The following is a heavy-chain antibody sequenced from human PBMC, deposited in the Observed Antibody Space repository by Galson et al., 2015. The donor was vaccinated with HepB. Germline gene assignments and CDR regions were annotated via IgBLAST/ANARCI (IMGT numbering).Heavy chain of an antibody. V-gene: IGHV1-2*02. J-gene: IGHJ6*02. CDR2: IDPSFGDT. CDR3: ARQYHVTLSYYYALDV. Sequence: SVKASCKAYGYTFTDYYVHWVRQAPGQGLEWVGWIDPSFGDTKYAQKFQVKVTMTRHTSINTVYMAVSGLRSDDTAVYYCARQYHVTLSYYYALDVWGQGTTVTVSS. CDR1: GYTFTDYY. D-gene: IGHD2-2*01.